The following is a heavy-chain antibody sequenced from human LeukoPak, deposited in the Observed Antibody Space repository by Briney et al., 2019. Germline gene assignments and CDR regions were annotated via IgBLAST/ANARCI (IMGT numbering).Heavy chain of an antibody. CDR2: IIPILGIA. Sequence: SVKVSCKASGGTFSSYAISWVRQAPGQGLKWMGRIIPILGIANYAQKFQGRVTITADKSTSTAYTELSSLRSEDTAVYYCARGEIQLWSLLGDYWGQGTLVTVSS. CDR1: GGTFSSYA. D-gene: IGHD5-18*01. V-gene: IGHV1-69*04. J-gene: IGHJ4*02. CDR3: ARGEIQLWSLLGDY.